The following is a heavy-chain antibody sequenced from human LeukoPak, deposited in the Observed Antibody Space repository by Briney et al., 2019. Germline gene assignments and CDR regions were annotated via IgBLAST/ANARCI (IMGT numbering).Heavy chain of an antibody. Sequence: GASVKVSCKASSYTFTRYGISWVRQDPGQGLEWMGWISGSNGNTNYAQKFQGRVSMTADTSTSTAYMELRSLRSDDTAVYYCARSGRGTYYYFDLWGQGTLVTVSS. CDR1: SYTFTRYG. V-gene: IGHV1-18*01. CDR3: ARSGRGTYYYFDL. J-gene: IGHJ4*02. D-gene: IGHD1-26*01. CDR2: ISGSNGNT.